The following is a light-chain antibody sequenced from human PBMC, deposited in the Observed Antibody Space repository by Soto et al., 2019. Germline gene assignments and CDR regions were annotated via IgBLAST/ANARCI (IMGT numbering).Light chain of an antibody. CDR3: CSYAGRYIWI. CDR2: DVS. V-gene: IGLV2-11*01. CDR1: SGDIGAYDY. J-gene: IGLJ2*01. Sequence: QSALTQPRSVSGSPGQSVTISCTGTSGDIGAYDYVSWYQQLPDKAPRIMIYDVSERPSGVPDRFSGSKSCNTASLTISGLQAEDEGDYYCCSYAGRYIWIFGGGTKLTVL.